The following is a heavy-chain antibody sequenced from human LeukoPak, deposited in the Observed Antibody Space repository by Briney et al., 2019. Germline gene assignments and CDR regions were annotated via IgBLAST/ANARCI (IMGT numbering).Heavy chain of an antibody. CDR3: ARLASRPY. CDR2: IYADGGT. J-gene: IGHJ4*02. V-gene: IGHV3-53*01. D-gene: IGHD6-6*01. CDR1: GFTVSTNF. Sequence: GGSLRLSCAVSGFTVSTNFMSWIRQAPGRGLEWVSIIYADGGTSYADSVKGRFTLSRDNSKNTVYLQMSSLRAEDTAVYYCARLASRPYWGQGSLVTVS.